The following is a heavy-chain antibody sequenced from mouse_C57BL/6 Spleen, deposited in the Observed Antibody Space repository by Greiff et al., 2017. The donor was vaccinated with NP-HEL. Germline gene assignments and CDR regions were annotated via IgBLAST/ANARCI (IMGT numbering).Heavy chain of an antibody. D-gene: IGHD1-1*01. CDR1: GYTFTSYW. CDR2: INPSSGYT. CDR3: ARDSITTVPYAMDY. Sequence: QVHVKQSGAELAKPGASVKLSCKASGYTFTSYWMHWVKQRPGQGLEWIGYINPSSGYTKYNQKFKDKATLTADKSSSTAYMQLSSLTYEDSAVYYCARDSITTVPYAMDYWGQGTSVTVSS. V-gene: IGHV1-7*01. J-gene: IGHJ4*01.